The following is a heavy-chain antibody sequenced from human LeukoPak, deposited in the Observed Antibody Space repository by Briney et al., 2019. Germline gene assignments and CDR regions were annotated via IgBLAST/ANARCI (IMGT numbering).Heavy chain of an antibody. Sequence: GASVKVSCKASGYTFTSYGISWVRQAPGQGLEWMGWISAYNNGYTSHTQKLQGRVTMTTDTSTSTAYMELRSLRSDDTAVYYCARDGHSSGYYQTDAFHIWGQGTMVTVSS. CDR1: GYTFTSYG. CDR3: ARDGHSSGYYQTDAFHI. V-gene: IGHV1-18*01. J-gene: IGHJ3*02. CDR2: ISAYNNGYT. D-gene: IGHD3-22*01.